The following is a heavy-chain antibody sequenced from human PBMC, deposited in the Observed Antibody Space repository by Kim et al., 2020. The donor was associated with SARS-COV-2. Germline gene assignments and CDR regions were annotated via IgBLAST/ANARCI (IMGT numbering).Heavy chain of an antibody. D-gene: IGHD3-22*01. CDR3: ARPFYYDSSGYYRNWYLDL. V-gene: IGHV5-51*01. J-gene: IGHJ2*01. CDR1: GYSFTTYW. Sequence: GESLKISCKGSGYSFTTYWIGWVRQMPGKGLEWMGIIYPGDSDTRYSPSFQGQVTISADKSISTAYLQWSSLKASDTAMYYCARPFYYDSSGYYRNWYLDLWGRGTLVTVSS. CDR2: IYPGDSDT.